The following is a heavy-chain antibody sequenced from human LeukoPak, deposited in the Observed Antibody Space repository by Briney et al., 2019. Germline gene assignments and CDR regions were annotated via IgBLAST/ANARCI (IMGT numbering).Heavy chain of an antibody. CDR3: ARRIGGTKDY. V-gene: IGHV3-23*01. J-gene: IGHJ4*02. D-gene: IGHD3-3*01. Sequence: GGSLRLSCAASGFTFSNDVMSRVRQAPGKGPEWVSSIDGGGGGTDYADSVRGRFTISRDNFKNTSYLQMNGLRADDTAVYYCARRIGGTKDYWGQGAQVTVSS. CDR2: IDGGGGGT. CDR1: GFTFSNDV.